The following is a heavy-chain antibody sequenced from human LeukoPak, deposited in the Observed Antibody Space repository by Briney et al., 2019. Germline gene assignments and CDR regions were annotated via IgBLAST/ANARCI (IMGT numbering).Heavy chain of an antibody. J-gene: IGHJ4*02. CDR1: GGTFSSYA. V-gene: IGHV3-23*01. Sequence: ASVKVSCKASGGTFSSYAMSWVRQAPGKGLEWVSAISGSGGSTYYADSVKGRFTISRDNSKNTLYLQMNSLRAEDTAVYYCASQTYYDILTGYIDYWGQGTLVTVSS. D-gene: IGHD3-9*01. CDR3: ASQTYYDILTGYIDY. CDR2: ISGSGGST.